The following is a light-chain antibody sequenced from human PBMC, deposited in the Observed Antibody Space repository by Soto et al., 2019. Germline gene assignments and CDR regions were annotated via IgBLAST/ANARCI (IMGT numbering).Light chain of an antibody. CDR2: GAS. Sequence: AIQMTQSPSSLSASVVDRVTISCRASQGIGNALGWYQQKPGKPPKVLIYGASNLQSGVPPRFSGSGSGTDFTLTISSVEPEDFAVYICQQRSNWPPTFGQGTRLEIK. CDR1: QGIGNA. V-gene: IGKV1-6*01. J-gene: IGKJ5*01. CDR3: QQRSNWPPT.